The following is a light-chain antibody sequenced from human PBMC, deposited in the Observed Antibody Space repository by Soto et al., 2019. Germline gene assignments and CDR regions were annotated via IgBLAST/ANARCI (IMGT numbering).Light chain of an antibody. CDR3: QQYGSSPGT. J-gene: IGKJ1*01. Sequence: EIVLTQSPGTLSLSPGERATLSCRASQSVSSSYLAWYQQKPGQAPRLLIYGASSRATGIPDRFSGSGSGTDFTLTISRLEPEDFGVYYCQQYGSSPGTFGQGTKVETK. V-gene: IGKV3-20*01. CDR1: QSVSSSY. CDR2: GAS.